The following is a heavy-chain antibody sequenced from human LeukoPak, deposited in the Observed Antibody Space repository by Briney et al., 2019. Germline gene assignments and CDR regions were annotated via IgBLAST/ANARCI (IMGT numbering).Heavy chain of an antibody. V-gene: IGHV4-30-4*08. D-gene: IGHD3-22*01. Sequence: SETLSLTCTVSGGSISSGDYYWSWIRQPPGKGLEWIGYIYYSGSTYYNPSLKSRVTISVDTSKNQFSLKLSSVTAADTAVYYCARVWDSSALKNAFDIWGQGTMVTVSS. J-gene: IGHJ3*02. CDR1: GGSISSGDYY. CDR2: IYYSGST. CDR3: ARVWDSSALKNAFDI.